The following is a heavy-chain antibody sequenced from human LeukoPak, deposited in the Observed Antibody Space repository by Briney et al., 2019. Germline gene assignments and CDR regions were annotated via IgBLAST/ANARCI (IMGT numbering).Heavy chain of an antibody. CDR1: GGSFSGYY. CDR3: ARDSSSSSN. Sequence: PSETLSLTCAVYGGSFSGYYWSWIRQPPGKGLEWIGEINHRGSTNYNPSLKSRVTTSVDTSKNQFSLKLSSVTAADTAVYYCARDSSSSSNWGQGTLVTVSS. CDR2: INHRGST. V-gene: IGHV4-34*01. J-gene: IGHJ4*02. D-gene: IGHD6-6*01.